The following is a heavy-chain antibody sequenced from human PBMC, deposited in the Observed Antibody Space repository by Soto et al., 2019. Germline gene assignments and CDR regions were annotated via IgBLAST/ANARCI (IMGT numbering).Heavy chain of an antibody. J-gene: IGHJ6*02. CDR2: ISSSSSYI. D-gene: IGHD1-1*01. CDR1: GFTFSSYS. CDR3: ASQTGSYYYYGMDV. Sequence: EVQLVESGGGLVKPGGSLRLSCAASGFTFSSYSMNWVRQAPGKGLEWVSSISSSSSYIYYADSVKGRFTISRDNAKNSLYLQMNSLRAEDTAVYYCASQTGSYYYYGMDVWGQGTTVTVSS. V-gene: IGHV3-21*01.